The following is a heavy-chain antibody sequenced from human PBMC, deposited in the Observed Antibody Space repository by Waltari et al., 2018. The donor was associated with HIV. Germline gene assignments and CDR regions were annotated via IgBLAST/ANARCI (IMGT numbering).Heavy chain of an antibody. CDR3: ARTLVSSGLVRFDP. D-gene: IGHD6-6*01. CDR1: GSSIPSHA. Sequence: QVQLVQSGSELKKPGASVRVSCKASGSSIPSHAINWVLQAPGQGLEWMGWINTDTGNPTDAPGFTGRFVFSVDSTVRTAYLQISSLMVDDTAVYYCARTLVSSGLVRFDPWGQGTLVTVSS. J-gene: IGHJ5*02. V-gene: IGHV7-4-1*02. CDR2: INTDTGNP.